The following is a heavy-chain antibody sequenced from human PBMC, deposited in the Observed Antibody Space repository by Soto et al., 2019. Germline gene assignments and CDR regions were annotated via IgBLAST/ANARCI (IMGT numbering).Heavy chain of an antibody. D-gene: IGHD1-26*01. CDR1: GYTFTSYD. CDR3: ASVSAGSRYYYYYYMDV. J-gene: IGHJ6*03. V-gene: IGHV1-8*01. Sequence: QVQLVQSGAEVKKPGASVKVSCKASGYTFTSYDINWVRQATGQGLEWMGWMNPNSGNTGYAQKFQCRVTMTRNTSISTAYMELSSLRSEDTAVYYCASVSAGSRYYYYYYMDVWGKGTTVTVSS. CDR2: MNPNSGNT.